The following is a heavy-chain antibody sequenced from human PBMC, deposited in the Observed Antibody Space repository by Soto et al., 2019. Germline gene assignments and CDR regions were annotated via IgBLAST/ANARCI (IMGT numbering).Heavy chain of an antibody. D-gene: IGHD2-21*01. V-gene: IGHV4-39*01. J-gene: IGHJ6*02. CDR1: GGSISSRSYL. CDR3: ARYCVDAGCLGYYYGMDV. Sequence: QLQLQESGPGLVKPSETLSLTCTVSGGSISSRSYLWVWIRQPPGKGLEWIGNIYYTGSTHYNPALKSRVAVSEDTSKSQFSLTLTSVTAADTAIYYCARYCVDAGCLGYYYGMDVWGQGTTVTVSS. CDR2: IYYTGST.